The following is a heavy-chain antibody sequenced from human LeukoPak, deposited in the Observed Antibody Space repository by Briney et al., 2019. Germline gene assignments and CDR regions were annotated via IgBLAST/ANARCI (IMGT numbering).Heavy chain of an antibody. CDR1: GFTFSSYE. V-gene: IGHV3-48*03. D-gene: IGHD3-3*01. Sequence: GGSLRLSCAASGFTFSSYEMNWVRQAPGKGLEWVSYISSSGSTIYYADSVKGRFTIPRDNAKNSLYLQMNSLRAEDTAVYYCTRNYDFWSGPPAGYGMDVWGQGTTVTVSS. CDR2: ISSSGSTI. CDR3: TRNYDFWSGPPAGYGMDV. J-gene: IGHJ6*02.